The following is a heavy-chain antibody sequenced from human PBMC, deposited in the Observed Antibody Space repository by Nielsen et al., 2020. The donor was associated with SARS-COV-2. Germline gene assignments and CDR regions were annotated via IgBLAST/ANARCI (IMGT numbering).Heavy chain of an antibody. J-gene: IGHJ4*02. V-gene: IGHV4-34*01. CDR1: GFTFSGSA. Sequence: ESLKISCAASGFTFSGSAMHWVRQPPGKGLEWIGEINHSGSTNYNPSLKSRVTISVDTSKNQFSLKLSSVTAADTAVYYCARDTKIQLWLGPFDYWGQGTLVTVSS. CDR3: ARDTKIQLWLGPFDY. CDR2: INHSGST. D-gene: IGHD5-18*01.